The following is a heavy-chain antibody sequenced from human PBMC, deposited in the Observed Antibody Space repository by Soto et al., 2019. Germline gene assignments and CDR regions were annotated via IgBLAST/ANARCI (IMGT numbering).Heavy chain of an antibody. CDR2: INHSGST. D-gene: IGHD6-19*01. Sequence: QVQLQQWGAGLLKPSETLSLTCAVYGGSFSGYYWSWIRQPPGKGLERIGEINHSGSTNYNPSPKSRVTISVDTSKNQFSLKLSAVTAADTAVYYCARDPFVRYSSGYWGQGTLVTVSS. J-gene: IGHJ4*02. CDR1: GGSFSGYY. V-gene: IGHV4-34*01. CDR3: ARDPFVRYSSGY.